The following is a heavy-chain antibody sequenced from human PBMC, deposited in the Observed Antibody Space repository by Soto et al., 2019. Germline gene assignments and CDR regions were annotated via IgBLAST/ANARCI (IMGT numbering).Heavy chain of an antibody. J-gene: IGHJ1*01. V-gene: IGHV4-34*01. Sequence: QVQLQQWGAGLLKPSETLSLTCAVYGGSFSGYYWSWIRQPPGKGLEWIGEINHSGSTNYHPSLXLXXSISVATSMDPFSLKLSSVTAADTAVDYCARAQGYWGQGTLVTVSS. CDR2: INHSGST. CDR3: ARAQGY. CDR1: GGSFSGYY.